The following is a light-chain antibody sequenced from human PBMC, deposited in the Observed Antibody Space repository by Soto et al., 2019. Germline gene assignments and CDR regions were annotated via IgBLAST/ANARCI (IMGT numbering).Light chain of an antibody. CDR1: QSVXXXX. CDR3: QQYGSSPPFT. J-gene: IGKJ4*01. V-gene: IGKV3-20*01. Sequence: EIVLTQSPGTLSLSPGERATLSCRASQSVXXXXXAWYQQKPGQAPRLLIYGASSRATGIPDRFSGSGSGTXXXXXXXXXXXXXXAXXYCQQYGSSPPFTFGGGTKVEIK. CDR2: GAS.